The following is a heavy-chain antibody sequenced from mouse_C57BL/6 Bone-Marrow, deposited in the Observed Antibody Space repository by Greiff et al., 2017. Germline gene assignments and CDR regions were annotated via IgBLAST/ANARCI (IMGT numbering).Heavy chain of an antibody. CDR2: IWSGGST. CDR3: ARGPLYDPFAY. CDR1: GFSLTSYG. Sequence: VQLQQSGPGLVQPSQSLSITCTVSGFSLTSYGVHWVRQSPGKGLEWLGVIWSGGSTDYNAAFISRLSISKDNSKSQVFFKMNSLQADDTAIYYCARGPLYDPFAYWGQGTLVTVSA. D-gene: IGHD2-3*01. J-gene: IGHJ3*01. V-gene: IGHV2-2*01.